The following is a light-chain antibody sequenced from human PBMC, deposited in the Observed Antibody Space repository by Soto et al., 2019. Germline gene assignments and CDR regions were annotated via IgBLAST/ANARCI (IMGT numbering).Light chain of an antibody. CDR2: DVS. V-gene: IGLV2-14*01. CDR1: SSDIGQYNY. CDR3: TSYTSSATLE. J-gene: IGLJ2*01. Sequence: QSALTQPASVSGSPGQSITISCTGTSSDIGQYNYVSWYQQHPGKAPKLIIYDVSNPPSGVPNRFSGSKSGNTASLTIAGLQVEDEADYYCTSYTSSATLEVGGGTKLTVL.